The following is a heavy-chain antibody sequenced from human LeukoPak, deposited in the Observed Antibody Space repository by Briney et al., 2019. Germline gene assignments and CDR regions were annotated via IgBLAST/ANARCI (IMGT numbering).Heavy chain of an antibody. CDR2: FYSSTRT. V-gene: IGHV4-61*09. Sequence: SETLSLTCTVSGDSLTSGSRYWSWIRQPAGKGLEWIGHFYSSTRTTYNPSLESRVTISGDTAKNQFSLKLDSVTAADTAVYFCARCMSELDYGDYAYYYHMDVWGKGTAVTVSS. D-gene: IGHD4-17*01. CDR1: GDSLTSGSRY. J-gene: IGHJ6*04. CDR3: ARCMSELDYGDYAYYYHMDV.